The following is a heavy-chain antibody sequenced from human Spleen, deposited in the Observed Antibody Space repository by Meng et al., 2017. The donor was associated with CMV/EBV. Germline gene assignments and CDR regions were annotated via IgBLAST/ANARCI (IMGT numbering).Heavy chain of an antibody. D-gene: IGHD1-7*01. CDR3: AKGINWNYSPFDY. Sequence: AGSGFTVSSYGMHWVRQAPGKGLEWVAIIWYDETNKYYADSVKGRFTISRDNSKNTLYLQMNSLRAEDTAVYYCAKGINWNYSPFDYWGQGTLVTVSS. J-gene: IGHJ4*02. V-gene: IGHV3-33*06. CDR1: GFTVSSYG. CDR2: IWYDETNK.